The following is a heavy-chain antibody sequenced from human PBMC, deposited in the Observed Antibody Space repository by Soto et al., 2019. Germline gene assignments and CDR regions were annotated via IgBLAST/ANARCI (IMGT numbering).Heavy chain of an antibody. V-gene: IGHV4-30-4*01. D-gene: IGHD3-10*01. CDR2: IYYSGST. J-gene: IGHJ3*02. Sequence: SETLSLTCTVSGGSISSGDYYWSWIRQPPGKGLEWIGYIYYSGSTYYNPSLKSRVTISVDTSKNQFSLKLSSVTAADTAVYYCARDLEGTGDDAFDIWGQGTMVTVSS. CDR1: GGSISSGDYY. CDR3: ARDLEGTGDDAFDI.